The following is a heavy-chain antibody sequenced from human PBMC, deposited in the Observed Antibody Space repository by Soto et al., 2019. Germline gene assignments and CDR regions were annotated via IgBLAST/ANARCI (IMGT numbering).Heavy chain of an antibody. D-gene: IGHD4-4*01. CDR3: ARDLQAFDFDY. Sequence: GGSLRLSCGASGFTFGGYSVNWVRQAPGKGLEWVSSISSSSSYIYYADSVKGRFTISRDNAKNSLYLQMNSLRAEDTAVYYCARDLQAFDFDYWGQGTLVTVSS. J-gene: IGHJ4*02. CDR1: GFTFGGYS. CDR2: ISSSSSYI. V-gene: IGHV3-21*01.